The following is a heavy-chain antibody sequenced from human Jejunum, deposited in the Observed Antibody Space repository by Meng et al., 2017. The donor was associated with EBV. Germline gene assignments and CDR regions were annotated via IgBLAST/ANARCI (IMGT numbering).Heavy chain of an antibody. Sequence: GTSGSELKETGAAACVSCKAYGYSFTGDVQSWVRQHPGHGLEWMVWIKTNTVKSMYFQGFTGRFVFSLDHSVNTAYLQINSLQTDDTAVYYCARGSNWFDRWGQGTLVTVSS. CDR1: GYSFTGDV. V-gene: IGHV7-4-1*02. CDR3: ARGSNWFDR. CDR2: IKTNTVKS. J-gene: IGHJ5*02.